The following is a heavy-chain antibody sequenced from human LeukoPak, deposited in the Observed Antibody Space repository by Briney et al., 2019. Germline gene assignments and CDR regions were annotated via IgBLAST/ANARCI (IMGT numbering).Heavy chain of an antibody. Sequence: ASVKVSCKASGYTFTGYYIHWVRQAPGQGLEWMGWISAYNGNTNYAQKLQGRVTMTTDTSTSTAYMELRSLRSDDTAVYYCARDPFNSNHARYCSGGSCYPEDYWGQGTLVTVSS. CDR1: GYTFTGYY. D-gene: IGHD2-15*01. CDR2: ISAYNGNT. V-gene: IGHV1-18*04. CDR3: ARDPFNSNHARYCSGGSCYPEDY. J-gene: IGHJ4*02.